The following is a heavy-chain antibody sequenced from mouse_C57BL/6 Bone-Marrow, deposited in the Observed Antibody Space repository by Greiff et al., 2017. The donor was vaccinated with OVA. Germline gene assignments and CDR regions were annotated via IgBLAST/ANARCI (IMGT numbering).Heavy chain of an antibody. D-gene: IGHD2-4*01. CDR3: AYIIYYDYDVTIGDY. CDR2: ISSGGSYT. V-gene: IGHV5-6*01. J-gene: IGHJ4*01. Sequence: EVQLVESGGDLVKPGGSLKLSCAASGFTFSSYGMSWVRQTPDKRLEWVATISSGGSYTYYPDSVKGRFTISRDNAKNTLYLQMSSLKSEDTAMYYCAYIIYYDYDVTIGDYWGQGTSVTVSS. CDR1: GFTFSSYG.